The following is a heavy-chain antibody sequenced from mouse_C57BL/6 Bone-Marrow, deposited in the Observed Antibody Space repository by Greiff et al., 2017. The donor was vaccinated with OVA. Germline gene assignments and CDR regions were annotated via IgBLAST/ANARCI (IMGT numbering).Heavy chain of an antibody. J-gene: IGHJ2*01. Sequence: EVHLVESGGGLVQPGGSLKLSCAASGFTFSDYGMAWVRQAPRKGPEWVAFISNSAYSIYYADTVTGRFTITRENDKNTLYLEMSSLKSEDTAMYYCARQGSGSSYPYFDYWGQGTTLTVSS. D-gene: IGHD1-1*01. CDR3: ARQGSGSSYPYFDY. V-gene: IGHV5-15*01. CDR1: GFTFSDYG. CDR2: ISNSAYSI.